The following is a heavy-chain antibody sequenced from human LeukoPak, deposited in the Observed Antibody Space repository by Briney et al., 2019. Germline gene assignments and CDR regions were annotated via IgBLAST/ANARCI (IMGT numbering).Heavy chain of an antibody. CDR2: INAGNGNT. CDR3: ARDYGGQPDY. J-gene: IGHJ4*02. V-gene: IGHV1-3*01. D-gene: IGHD4-17*01. Sequence: ASVNVSCKASGYTFTSYAMHWVRQAPGQRLEWMGWINAGNGNTKYSQKFQGRVTITRDTSAITAYMELSSLGSEDTAVYYCARDYGGQPDYWGQGTLVTVSS. CDR1: GYTFTSYA.